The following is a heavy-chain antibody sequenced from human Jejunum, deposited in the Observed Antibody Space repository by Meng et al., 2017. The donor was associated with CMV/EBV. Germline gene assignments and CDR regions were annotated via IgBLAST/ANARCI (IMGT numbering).Heavy chain of an antibody. V-gene: IGHV1-2*06. D-gene: IGHD2-15*01. CDR1: EYTLTDYY. Sequence: CKSSEYTLTDYYLHWVRQAPGQGLEWMGRINPNSGATGYAQRFQGRVTMTRDTSISTVYMELTSLRSDDTAMYYCARDLLGSLNWLDPWGQGALVTVSS. J-gene: IGHJ5*02. CDR3: ARDLLGSLNWLDP. CDR2: INPNSGAT.